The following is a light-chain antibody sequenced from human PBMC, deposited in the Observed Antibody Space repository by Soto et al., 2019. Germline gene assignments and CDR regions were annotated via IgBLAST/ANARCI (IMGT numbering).Light chain of an antibody. CDR3: SSYTNNSTYV. CDR1: SSDGGGYNF. J-gene: IGLJ1*01. Sequence: SVLTPPPSASGSPGQSVTSSCTGTSSDGGGYNFVSWYQQHPGKAPKLMIYEVSNRPSGVSNRFSGSKSGNTASLTISGLQAEDEADYYCSSYTNNSTYVFGPGTKVTVL. V-gene: IGLV2-14*01. CDR2: EVS.